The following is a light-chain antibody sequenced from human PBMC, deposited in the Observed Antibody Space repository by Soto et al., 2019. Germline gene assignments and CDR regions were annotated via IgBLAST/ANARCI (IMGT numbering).Light chain of an antibody. Sequence: AILMTQSPSSLSASVGDRVTITCRASQGIRNDLGWYQQKPGKAPKLLIYAASSLQSGVPLRFSGSGSGTDFTLTISSLQPEDFATYYCLHDYNYPLTFGGGTKVEIK. J-gene: IGKJ4*01. V-gene: IGKV1-6*01. CDR1: QGIRND. CDR2: AAS. CDR3: LHDYNYPLT.